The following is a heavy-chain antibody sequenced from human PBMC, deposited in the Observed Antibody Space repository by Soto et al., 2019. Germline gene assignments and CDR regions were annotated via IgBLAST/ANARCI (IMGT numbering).Heavy chain of an antibody. Sequence: QVQLVQSGAEVKKPGASVKVSCKASGYTFTSYGISWLRQAPGQGLEWMGWISAYNGNTNYAQKLQGRVTMTTDTPTSTAYMEMRSLRSDDTAVYYCAREEQWLVFNWFDPWGQGSLVTVSS. J-gene: IGHJ5*02. D-gene: IGHD6-19*01. CDR3: AREEQWLVFNWFDP. CDR2: ISAYNGNT. CDR1: GYTFTSYG. V-gene: IGHV1-18*01.